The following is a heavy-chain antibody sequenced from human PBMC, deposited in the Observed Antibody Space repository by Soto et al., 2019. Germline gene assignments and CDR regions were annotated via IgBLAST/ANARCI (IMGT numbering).Heavy chain of an antibody. J-gene: IGHJ6*02. D-gene: IGHD3-10*01. CDR3: ARGYGSGSYLAYYYYGMDV. V-gene: IGHV3-48*01. CDR2: ISSSSSTI. Sequence: PGGSLRLSCAASGFTFSSYSMNLVRQAPGKGLEWVSYISSSSSTIYYADSVKGRFTISRDNAKNSLYLQMNSLRAEDTAVHYCARGYGSGSYLAYYYYGMDVWGQGTTVTVSS. CDR1: GFTFSSYS.